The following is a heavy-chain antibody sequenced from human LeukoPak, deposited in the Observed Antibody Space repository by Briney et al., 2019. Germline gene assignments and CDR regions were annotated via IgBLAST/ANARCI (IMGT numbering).Heavy chain of an antibody. CDR1: GGSISSYY. V-gene: IGHV4-59*12. D-gene: IGHD5-24*01. CDR2: IFYTGST. Sequence: SETLSLTCSVSGGSISSYYWSWIRQPPGKGLEWIGNIFYTGSTKYNPSLKSRVTISVDTSKNQISLKLSSVTAADTAVYYCAREGGDGYNPASNFDYWGQGTLVTVSS. CDR3: AREGGDGYNPASNFDY. J-gene: IGHJ4*02.